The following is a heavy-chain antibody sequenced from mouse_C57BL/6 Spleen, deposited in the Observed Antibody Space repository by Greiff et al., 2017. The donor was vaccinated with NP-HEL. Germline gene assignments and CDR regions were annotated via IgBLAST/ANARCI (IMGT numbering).Heavy chain of an antibody. D-gene: IGHD2-4*01. CDR1: GYTFTSYG. Sequence: QVQLKESGAELARPGASVKLSCKASGYTFTSYGISWVKQRTGQGLEWIGEIYPRSGNTYYNEKFKGKATLTADKSSSTAYMELRSLTSEDSAVYFCARWRDYGGGFDYWGQGTTLTVSS. V-gene: IGHV1-81*01. CDR3: ARWRDYGGGFDY. J-gene: IGHJ2*01. CDR2: IYPRSGNT.